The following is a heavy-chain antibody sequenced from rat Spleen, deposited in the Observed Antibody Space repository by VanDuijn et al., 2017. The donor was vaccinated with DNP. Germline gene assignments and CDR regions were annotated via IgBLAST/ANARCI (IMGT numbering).Heavy chain of an antibody. CDR3: ARSKLPGYVMDA. V-gene: IGHV5-25*01. D-gene: IGHD1-4*01. Sequence: EVQLVESGGGLVQPGRSLKLSCAASGFTFSNYDMAWVRQAPTKGLEWVASISPSGGDTYYRDSVKGRFTISRDNAQSTLYLQMDSLRSEDTATYYCARSKLPGYVMDAWGQGASVTVSS. J-gene: IGHJ4*01. CDR2: ISPSGGDT. CDR1: GFTFSNYD.